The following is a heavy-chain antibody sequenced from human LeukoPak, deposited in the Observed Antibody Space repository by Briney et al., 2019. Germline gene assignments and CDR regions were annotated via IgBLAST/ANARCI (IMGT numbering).Heavy chain of an antibody. Sequence: GGSLRLSCAASGFTFRNYWMHWVRQAPGKGLVWVSRISADGSNTPYADSVKGRFTISRDNAKNTLYLQMNSLRAEDTAVYFCARGYSGGYYPYWGQGTLVTVSS. CDR2: ISADGSNT. CDR3: ARGYSGGYYPY. CDR1: GFTFRNYW. J-gene: IGHJ4*02. D-gene: IGHD6-19*01. V-gene: IGHV3-74*01.